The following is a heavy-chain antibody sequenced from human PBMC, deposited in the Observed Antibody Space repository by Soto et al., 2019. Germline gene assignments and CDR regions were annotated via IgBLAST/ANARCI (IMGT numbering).Heavy chain of an antibody. CDR2: ISYDGSNK. CDR3: ARGPHIVLMVYAGGMDV. CDR1: GFTFSSYA. V-gene: IGHV3-30-3*01. Sequence: QVQLVESGGGVVQPGRSLRLSCAASGFTFSSYAMHWVRQAPGKGLEWVAVISYDGSNKYYADSVKGRFTISRDNSKNTLDLQMHSLRAEDTAVYYCARGPHIVLMVYAGGMDVWGQGTTVTVSS. J-gene: IGHJ6*02. D-gene: IGHD2-8*01.